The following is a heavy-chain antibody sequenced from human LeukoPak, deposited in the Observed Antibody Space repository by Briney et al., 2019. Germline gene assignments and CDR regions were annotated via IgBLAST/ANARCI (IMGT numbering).Heavy chain of an antibody. V-gene: IGHV3-7*01. D-gene: IGHD2-15*01. CDR1: GFTFSRYW. Sequence: AGSLRPSCAASGFTFSRYWMSWVRQAPGKGLEGVAGIKQDESEKYYVDSVKGRFTISRDNAKNLLYLQMNNLRAEDTAVYYCARDQSLGYCSGASCFTDYWGQGTLVTVSS. CDR2: IKQDESEK. CDR3: ARDQSLGYCSGASCFTDY. J-gene: IGHJ4*02.